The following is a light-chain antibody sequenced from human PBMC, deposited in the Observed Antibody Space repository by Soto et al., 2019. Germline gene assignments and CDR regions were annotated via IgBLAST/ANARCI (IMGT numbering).Light chain of an antibody. Sequence: DIVMTQSPDPLSVSPGERATLSCRASQSVSNNLAWYQHNPGQAPRLLILGASTRATGIPARFSGSGSGTEFTLTISSLQSEDFSVYYCQHYNNWPPWTFGQGTKVEIK. CDR2: GAS. CDR1: QSVSNN. CDR3: QHYNNWPPWT. J-gene: IGKJ1*01. V-gene: IGKV3-15*01.